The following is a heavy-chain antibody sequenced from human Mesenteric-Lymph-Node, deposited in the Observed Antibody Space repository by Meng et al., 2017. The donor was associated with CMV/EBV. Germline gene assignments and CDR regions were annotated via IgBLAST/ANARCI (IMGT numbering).Heavy chain of an antibody. CDR1: GFTFSNAW. D-gene: IGHD1-26*01. J-gene: IGHJ4*02. Sequence: GESLKTSCAASGFTFSNAWMSWVRQAPGKGLEWVGRIKSKTDGGTTDYAAPVKGRFTISRDDSKNTLFLQMNSLKTEDTAVYYCTTAYSGGYKDWGQGTLVTVSS. CDR2: IKSKTDGGTT. CDR3: TTAYSGGYKD. V-gene: IGHV3-15*01.